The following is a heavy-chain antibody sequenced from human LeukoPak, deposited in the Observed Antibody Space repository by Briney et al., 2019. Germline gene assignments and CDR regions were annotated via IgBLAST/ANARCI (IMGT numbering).Heavy chain of an antibody. CDR2: IYYSGST. CDR3: ARDYNDILTGYYLGSWFDP. Sequence: KTSETLSLTCTVSGGSISSYYWSWIRQPPGKGLEWIGYIYYSGSTNYNPSLKSRVTISVDTSKNQFSLKLSSVTAADTAVYYCARDYNDILTGYYLGSWFDPWGQGTLVTVSS. CDR1: GGSISSYY. J-gene: IGHJ5*02. D-gene: IGHD3-9*01. V-gene: IGHV4-59*01.